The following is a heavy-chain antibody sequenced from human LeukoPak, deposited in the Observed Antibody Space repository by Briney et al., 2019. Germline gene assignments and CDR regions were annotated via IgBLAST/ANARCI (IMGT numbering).Heavy chain of an antibody. D-gene: IGHD5-24*01. J-gene: IGHJ4*02. CDR1: GYTFASYD. Sequence: ASVKVSCKASGYTFASYDINWVRQATGQGLEWMGWMNPNSGNTGYAQKFQGRVTMTRDTSISTAYMELSSLRSEDTAVYYCARNRDGYNQKGGYFDYWGQGTLVTVSS. CDR3: ARNRDGYNQKGGYFDY. CDR2: MNPNSGNT. V-gene: IGHV1-8*01.